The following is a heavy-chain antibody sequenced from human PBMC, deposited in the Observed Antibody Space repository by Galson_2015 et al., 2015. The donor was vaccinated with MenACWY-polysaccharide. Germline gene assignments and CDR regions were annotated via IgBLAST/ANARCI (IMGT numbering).Heavy chain of an antibody. D-gene: IGHD3-3*01. CDR1: GFTFSTYA. Sequence: SLRLSFAASGFTFSTYAMSWVRQVPGKGLDWVATINNRGDRTYYADSVQGRFTISRDDSKNTVSLQMSSLRAEDTALYYCVKDRGAVFGDVWGQGTMVTVSS. CDR2: INNRGDRT. V-gene: IGHV3-23*01. CDR3: VKDRGAVFGDV. J-gene: IGHJ3*01.